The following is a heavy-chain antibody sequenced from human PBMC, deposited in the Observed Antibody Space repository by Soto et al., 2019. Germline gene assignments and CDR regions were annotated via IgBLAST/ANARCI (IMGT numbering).Heavy chain of an antibody. CDR3: ARDSGAAISGRYRHYYGMDV. J-gene: IGHJ6*02. V-gene: IGHV3-30-3*01. D-gene: IGHD6-19*01. CDR2: ISYDGSNK. CDR1: GFTFSSYA. Sequence: QVQLVESGGGVVQPGRSLRLSCAASGFTFSSYAMHWVRQAPGKGLEWVAVISYDGSNKYYADSVKGRFTISRDNSKDTVYMQMNTLRAEDTAVYYCARDSGAAISGRYRHYYGMDVWGQGTMVTVSS.